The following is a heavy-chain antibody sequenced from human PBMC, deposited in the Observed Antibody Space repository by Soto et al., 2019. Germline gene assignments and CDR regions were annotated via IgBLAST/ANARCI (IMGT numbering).Heavy chain of an antibody. V-gene: IGHV2-5*02. Sequence: QITLKESGPTLVKPTQTLTLTCTFSGFSLSTSGLAVGWIRQPPGKALEWLALISWDDDKRYSPSLKSRLTITKDTSKNQVVLTMTNMDPVDTATYYCAHRRAGMATTSPFDYWGQGTRVTVSS. CDR2: ISWDDDK. CDR3: AHRRAGMATTSPFDY. CDR1: GFSLSTSGLA. D-gene: IGHD1-1*01. J-gene: IGHJ4*02.